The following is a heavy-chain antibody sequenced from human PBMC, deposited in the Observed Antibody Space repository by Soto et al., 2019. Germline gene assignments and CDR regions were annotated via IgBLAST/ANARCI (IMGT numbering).Heavy chain of an antibody. D-gene: IGHD2-15*01. CDR1: CYSFSTYL. J-gene: IGHJ4*02. Sequence: AXESLTISWKGSCYSFSTYLIGWVRQIPGKGLEWMGLIFPGDSETTYSPSFQGHVSISADTSISTAYLQWDSLKTSDSAIYYCARQGPGSDWGQGTQVTVSS. CDR3: ARQGPGSD. V-gene: IGHV5-51*01. CDR2: IFPGDSET.